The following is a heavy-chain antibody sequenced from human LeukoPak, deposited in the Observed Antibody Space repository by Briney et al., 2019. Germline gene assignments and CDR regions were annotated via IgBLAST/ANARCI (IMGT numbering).Heavy chain of an antibody. CDR2: IYYSGST. V-gene: IGHV4-61*01. CDR3: ARRGKYDFLTLGFDP. D-gene: IGHD3-3*01. Sequence: PSETLSLTCTVSGGSVSSGSYYWSWLRQPPGKGLEWIGYIYYSGSTNYNPSLKSRVTISVDTSKNQFSLKLSSVTAADTAVYYCARRGKYDFLTLGFDPWGQGTLVTVSS. CDR1: GGSVSSGSYY. J-gene: IGHJ5*02.